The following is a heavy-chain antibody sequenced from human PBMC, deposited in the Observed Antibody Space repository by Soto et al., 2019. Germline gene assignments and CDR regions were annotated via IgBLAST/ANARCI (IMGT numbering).Heavy chain of an antibody. CDR1: GYTFTSYG. CDR3: ARDLSSTIAAQTLIDY. D-gene: IGHD6-6*01. J-gene: IGHJ4*02. V-gene: IGHV1-18*01. CDR2: IGAYNGNT. Sequence: GASVKVSCKASGYTFTSYGISWVRQAPGQGLEWMGWIGAYNGNTNYAQKLQGRVTMTTDTSTITAYMELRSLRSDDTAVYYCARDLSSTIAAQTLIDYWGQGTLVTVSS.